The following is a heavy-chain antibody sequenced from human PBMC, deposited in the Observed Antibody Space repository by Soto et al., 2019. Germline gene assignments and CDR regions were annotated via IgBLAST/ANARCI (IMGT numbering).Heavy chain of an antibody. CDR3: EREHDLWSGYDIPSYYYYGMDV. J-gene: IGHJ6*02. V-gene: IGHV3-48*02. D-gene: IGHD3-3*01. CDR2: ISSSSSTI. CDR1: GFTFSSYS. Sequence: GGSLRLSCAASGFTFSSYSMNWVRQAPGKGLEWVSYISSSSSTIYYADSVKGRFTISRDNAKNSLYLQMNSLRDEDTAVYYGEREHDLWSGYDIPSYYYYGMDVWGQGTTVTVSS.